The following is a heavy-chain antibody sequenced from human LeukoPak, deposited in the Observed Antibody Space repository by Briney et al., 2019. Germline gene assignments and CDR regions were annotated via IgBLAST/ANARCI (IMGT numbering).Heavy chain of an antibody. J-gene: IGHJ4*02. CDR2: IKQDGSNK. Sequence: GGSLRLSCAASGFTFNSYWMSWVRQAPGKVLEWVANIKQDGSNKYYADSVKGRFTISRDNSKNTLYLQMNSLRAEDTAVYYCAREGGGYDSLGYFDYWGQGTLVTVSS. CDR3: AREGGGYDSLGYFDY. D-gene: IGHD5-12*01. CDR1: GFTFNSYW. V-gene: IGHV3-7*01.